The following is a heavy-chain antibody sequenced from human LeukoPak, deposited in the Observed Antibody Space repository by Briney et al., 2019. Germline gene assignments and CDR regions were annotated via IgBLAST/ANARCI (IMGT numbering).Heavy chain of an antibody. CDR3: ARSLRAYSSSSGYYFDY. V-gene: IGHV1-69*04. J-gene: IGHJ4*02. CDR2: IIPILGIA. Sequence: GASVKVSCKASGGTFSSYAISWVRQAPGQGLEWMGRIIPILGIANYAQKFQGRVTITADKSTSTAYMELSSLRSEDTAVYYCARSLRAYSSSSGYYFDYWGQGTLVTVSS. CDR1: GGTFSSYA. D-gene: IGHD6-6*01.